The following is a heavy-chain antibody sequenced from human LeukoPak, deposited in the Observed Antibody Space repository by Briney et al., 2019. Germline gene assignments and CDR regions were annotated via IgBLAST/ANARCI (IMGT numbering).Heavy chain of an antibody. Sequence: ASVKVSCKASGYTITGYYLHWVRQAPGQGLEWMGWINPNSGGTDYAQKFQGRVTMTRDTSINTAYMELSRLTSDDTATYYCARASNWAHDYWGQGTLVTVSS. CDR1: GYTITGYY. CDR2: INPNSGGT. D-gene: IGHD2-8*01. J-gene: IGHJ4*02. V-gene: IGHV1-2*02. CDR3: ARASNWAHDY.